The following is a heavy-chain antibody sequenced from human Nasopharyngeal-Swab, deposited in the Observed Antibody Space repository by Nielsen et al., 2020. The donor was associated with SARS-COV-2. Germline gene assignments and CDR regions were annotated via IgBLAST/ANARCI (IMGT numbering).Heavy chain of an antibody. CDR2: ISYDGSNK. CDR1: GFTFSSYG. CDR3: ARGNIVVVPAAIRYYYYYYMDV. V-gene: IGHV3-30*03. D-gene: IGHD2-2*01. Sequence: GGSLRLSCEASGFTFSSYGMHWVRQAPGKGLEWVAVISYDGSNKYYADSVKGRFTISRDNSKNTLYLQMNSLRAEDTAVYYCARGNIVVVPAAIRYYYYYYMDVWGKGTTVTVSS. J-gene: IGHJ6*03.